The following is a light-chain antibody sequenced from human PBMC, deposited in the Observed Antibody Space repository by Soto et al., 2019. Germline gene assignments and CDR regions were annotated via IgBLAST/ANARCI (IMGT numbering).Light chain of an antibody. CDR2: SNN. CDR1: NSNIGSNT. J-gene: IGLJ1*01. V-gene: IGLV1-44*01. Sequence: QSVLTQTPSASATPGQRVTISCSGTNSNIGSNTIAWYQQLPGTAPKRPIHSNNQRPSGVPDRFSASKSGTSASLAISGLQSEDEADYYCATWDDSLNGYVFGTGTKV. CDR3: ATWDDSLNGYV.